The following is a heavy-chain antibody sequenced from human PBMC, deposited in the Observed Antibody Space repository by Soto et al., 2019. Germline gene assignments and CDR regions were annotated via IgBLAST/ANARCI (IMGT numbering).Heavy chain of an antibody. CDR2: IYPGDSDT. Sequence: PGESLKISCNGSGYSFTSYWIGWVRQMPGKGLEWMGIIYPGDSDTRYSPSSQGQVTISADKSISTAYLQWSSLKASDTAMYYCARQDYYGSGSYTTYYGMDVWGQGTTVTVSS. CDR1: GYSFTSYW. J-gene: IGHJ6*02. D-gene: IGHD3-10*01. CDR3: ARQDYYGSGSYTTYYGMDV. V-gene: IGHV5-51*01.